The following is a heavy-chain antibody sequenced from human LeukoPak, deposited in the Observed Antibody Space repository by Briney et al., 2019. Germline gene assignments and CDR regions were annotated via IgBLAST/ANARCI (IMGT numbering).Heavy chain of an antibody. CDR3: ARLVGVTRGFDY. V-gene: IGHV4-59*01. Sequence: PSETLSLTCTVSGGSISSYYWSWIRQPPGKGLEWIGYIYYSGSTNYNPSLKSRVTISVDTSKNQFSLKLSSVTAADTAVYYCARLVGVTRGFDYWGQGTLVTVSS. CDR1: GGSISSYY. J-gene: IGHJ4*02. D-gene: IGHD1-26*01. CDR2: IYYSGST.